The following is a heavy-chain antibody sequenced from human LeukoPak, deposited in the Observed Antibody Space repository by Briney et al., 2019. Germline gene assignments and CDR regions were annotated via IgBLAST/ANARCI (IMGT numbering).Heavy chain of an antibody. J-gene: IGHJ6*03. V-gene: IGHV3-23*01. Sequence: GGSLRLSCAASGFTLSDFAMTWARQAPGKGLDYVSSISEFSERTYYADSVEGRFTVSRDNSKNTMYLQMNSLRAEDTAVYYCAELGITMIGGVWGKGTTVTISS. CDR1: GFTLSDFA. CDR2: ISEFSERT. D-gene: IGHD3-10*02. CDR3: AELGITMIGGV.